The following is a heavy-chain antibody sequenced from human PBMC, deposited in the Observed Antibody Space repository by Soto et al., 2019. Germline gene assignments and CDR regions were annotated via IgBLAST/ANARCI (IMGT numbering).Heavy chain of an antibody. V-gene: IGHV3-9*01. Sequence: GGFRRLPCTAFGFTFDDYAMHWFRQAPGKGLEWVSGINWNSGNIGYADSVQGRFTISRDNAKTSLYLQMNSLRAEDTALYYCAKDRGKGSYAANYYCYGMDVWGQGTTDTSP. D-gene: IGHD3-16*01. J-gene: IGHJ6*02. CDR2: INWNSGNI. CDR3: AKDRGKGSYAANYYCYGMDV. CDR1: GFTFDDYA.